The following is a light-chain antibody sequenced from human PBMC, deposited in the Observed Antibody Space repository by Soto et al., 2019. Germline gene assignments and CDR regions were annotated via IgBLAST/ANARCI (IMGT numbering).Light chain of an antibody. CDR2: AAS. V-gene: IGKV1-39*01. CDR3: QQSYSTPPA. Sequence: IQITQSPSPLSASVGERVIITCRASQSISSYLNWYQQKPGKAPKLLIYAASSLQSGVPSRFSGSGFGTDFTLTISSLQPEDFATYYCQQSYSTPPAFGQGTKVDIK. J-gene: IGKJ1*01. CDR1: QSISSY.